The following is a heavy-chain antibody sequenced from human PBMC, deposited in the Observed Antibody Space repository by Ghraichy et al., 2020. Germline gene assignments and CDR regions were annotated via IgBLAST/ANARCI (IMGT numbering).Heavy chain of an antibody. CDR3: ARDGHNWKYPRAFDI. V-gene: IGHV6-1*01. CDR2: TYYRAKWSH. Sequence: SQTLSLTCAIFGDSVSSNSAAWNWIRQSPSRGLEWLGRTYYRAKWSHDYSTSVKSRISISPDTSKNQFSLQLNSVTPEDTAVYYCARDGHNWKYPRAFDIWGQGTMVTVSS. J-gene: IGHJ3*02. CDR1: GDSVSSNSAA. D-gene: IGHD1-7*01.